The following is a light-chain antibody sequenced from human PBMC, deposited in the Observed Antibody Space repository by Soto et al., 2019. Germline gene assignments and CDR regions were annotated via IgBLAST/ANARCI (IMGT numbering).Light chain of an antibody. CDR2: GAS. J-gene: IGKJ1*01. Sequence: EIVLTQSPGTLSLSPGEIATLSCRASQSVCSSYLAWYQQKPGQAPRPLIYGASSRAIGIPDRFSGSGSGTDFTLTISRLEPEDFAVYYCQQYGSSPWTFGQGTKVEIK. V-gene: IGKV3-20*01. CDR3: QQYGSSPWT. CDR1: QSVCSSY.